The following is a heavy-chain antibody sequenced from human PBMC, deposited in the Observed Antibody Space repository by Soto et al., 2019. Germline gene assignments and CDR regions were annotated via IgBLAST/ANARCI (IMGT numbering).Heavy chain of an antibody. CDR2: INDSGGT. CDR3: ARGRKGFSSSCYVD. CDR1: GGSFSGYY. Sequence: ASETLSLTCAVYGGSFSGYYWTWIRQPPGKGLEWIGEINDSGGTDYNPSLKRRVTISLDTSKNQLSLKLSSVTAADTAVYYCARGRKGFSSSCYVDWGQGTLVTVSS. J-gene: IGHJ4*02. V-gene: IGHV4-34*01. D-gene: IGHD6-13*01.